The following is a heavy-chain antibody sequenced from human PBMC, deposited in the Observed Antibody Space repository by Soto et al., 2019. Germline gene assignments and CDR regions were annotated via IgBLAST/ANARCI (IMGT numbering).Heavy chain of an antibody. CDR1: GFTFSSYG. V-gene: IGHV3-30*18. CDR2: ISYDGSNK. D-gene: IGHD2-21*02. Sequence: GGSLRLSCAASGFTFSSYGMHWVRQAPGKGLEWVAVISYDGSNKYYADSVKGRFTISRDNSKNTLYLQMNSLRAEDTAVYYCAKAAGFYGGNFPGEPYFDYWGQGTLVTVSS. J-gene: IGHJ4*02. CDR3: AKAAGFYGGNFPGEPYFDY.